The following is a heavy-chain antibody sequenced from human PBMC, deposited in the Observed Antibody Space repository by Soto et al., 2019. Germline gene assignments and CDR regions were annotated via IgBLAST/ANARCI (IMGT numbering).Heavy chain of an antibody. Sequence: LSLTCTVSCGSLSNSTYYLGWIRQPPGKVLEWIGSIYYSGSTYYNPSLKSRVTISVDTSKNQFSLKLSSVTAADTAVYYCARHEEYSSFDYWGQGTLVTVSS. CDR2: IYYSGST. J-gene: IGHJ4*02. D-gene: IGHD6-6*01. CDR1: CGSLSNSTYY. CDR3: ARHEEYSSFDY. V-gene: IGHV4-39*01.